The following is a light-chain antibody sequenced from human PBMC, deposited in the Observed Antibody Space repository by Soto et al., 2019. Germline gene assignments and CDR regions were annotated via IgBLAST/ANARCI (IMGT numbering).Light chain of an antibody. CDR1: QSVNSD. J-gene: IGKJ5*01. Sequence: IVRKQTQATVAASPRGVDLGGCRASQSVNSDLAWYQQTPGQAPRLLIYGASSRATGIPDRFSGSGSGTDVTLTISSLEPEDFAIYYIQQRSNWPASTFGQGTRLEI. V-gene: IGKV3-11*01. CDR2: GAS. CDR3: QQRSNWPAST.